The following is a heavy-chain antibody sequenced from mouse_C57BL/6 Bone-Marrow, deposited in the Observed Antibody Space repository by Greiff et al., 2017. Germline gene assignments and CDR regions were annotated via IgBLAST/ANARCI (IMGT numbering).Heavy chain of an antibody. D-gene: IGHD1-1*01. J-gene: IGHJ4*01. V-gene: IGHV1-39*01. CDR3: ARPILRFYAMDY. Sequence: EVQLVESGPELVKPGASVKISCKASGYSFTDYNMNWVKQSNGKSLEWIGVINPNYGTTSSNQKFKGKATLTVDQSSSKAYMQLNSLTSEDSAVYYCARPILRFYAMDYWGQGTSVTVSS. CDR1: GYSFTDYN. CDR2: INPNYGTT.